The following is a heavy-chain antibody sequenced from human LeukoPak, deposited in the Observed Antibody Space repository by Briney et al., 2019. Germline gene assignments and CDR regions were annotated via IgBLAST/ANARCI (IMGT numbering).Heavy chain of an antibody. V-gene: IGHV3-21*01. CDR1: GFTFSSYS. CDR3: ARVGCPYYDTQVDAFDI. CDR2: ISSSSSYI. Sequence: GGSLRLSCAASGFTFSSYSMNWVRQAPGKGLEWVSSISSSSSYIYYADSVKGRFTISRDNAKNSLYLQMNSLRAEDTAVYYCARVGCPYYDTQVDAFDIWGQGTMVTVSS. J-gene: IGHJ3*02. D-gene: IGHD3-9*01.